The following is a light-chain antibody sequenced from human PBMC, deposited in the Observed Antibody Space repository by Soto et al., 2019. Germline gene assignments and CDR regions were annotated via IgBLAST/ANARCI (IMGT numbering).Light chain of an antibody. J-gene: IGLJ2*01. CDR1: SSDVGGYNY. CDR3: SSYTSSSTLVV. V-gene: IGLV2-14*01. CDR2: EVS. Sequence: QSALTQPASVSGSPGQSITISCAGTSSDVGGYNYVSWCQQHPGKAPKLMIYEVSNRPSGVSNRSSGSKSGNTASLTISGLQAEDEADYYCSSYTSSSTLVVFGGGTKLTVL.